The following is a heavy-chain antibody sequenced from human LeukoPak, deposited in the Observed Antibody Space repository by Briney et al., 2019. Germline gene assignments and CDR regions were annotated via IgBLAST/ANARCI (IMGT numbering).Heavy chain of an antibody. CDR2: ISDSSRKI. Sequence: PGGSLRLSCAASGFIFSSYAMSWVRQAPGKGLEWVSYISDSSRKIYYADSVKGRFTISRDNAKNSLYLQMNSLRAEDTAVYYCARGPYGDYIDAFDYWGQGTLVTVSS. CDR1: GFIFSSYA. CDR3: ARGPYGDYIDAFDY. V-gene: IGHV3-48*01. J-gene: IGHJ4*02. D-gene: IGHD4-17*01.